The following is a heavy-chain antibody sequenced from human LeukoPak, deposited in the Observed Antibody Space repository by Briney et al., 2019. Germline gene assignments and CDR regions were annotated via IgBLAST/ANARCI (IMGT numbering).Heavy chain of an antibody. CDR2: INPNSGGT. CDR3: ARAPAAAYYDTLTGPPAGSPWFDP. CDR1: GYTFTGYY. J-gene: IGHJ5*02. Sequence: ASVKVSCKASGYTFTGYYMHWVRQAPGQGLEWMGWINPNSGGTNYAQKFQGRGTMTRDTSISTAYMELSRLRSDDTAVYYCARAPAAAYYDTLTGPPAGSPWFDPWGQGTLVTVSS. D-gene: IGHD3-9*01. V-gene: IGHV1-2*02.